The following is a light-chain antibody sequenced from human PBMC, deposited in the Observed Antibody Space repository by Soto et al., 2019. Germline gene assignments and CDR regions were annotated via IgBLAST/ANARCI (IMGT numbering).Light chain of an antibody. CDR2: KAS. Sequence: DSQMTQPPPNLSGSVGDRVTITCRASQTISSWLAWYQQKPGKAPKLLIYKASTLKSGVPSRFSGSGSGTEFTLTISSLQPDDFATYYCQHYNSYSEAFGQGTKVDI. CDR3: QHYNSYSEA. J-gene: IGKJ1*01. CDR1: QTISSW. V-gene: IGKV1-5*03.